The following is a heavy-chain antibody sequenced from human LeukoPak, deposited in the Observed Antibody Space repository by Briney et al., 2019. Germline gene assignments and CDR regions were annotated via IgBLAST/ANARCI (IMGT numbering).Heavy chain of an antibody. CDR2: IKQDGSEK. V-gene: IGHV3-7*01. D-gene: IGHD3-3*02. Sequence: GGSLRLSCAASGFTFSNYWMSRVRQAPGKGLEWVANIKQDGSEKYYVDSVKGRFTISRDNAKNSLYLQMNSLRAEDTAVYYCARRPLASKQFDYWGQGTLVTVSS. J-gene: IGHJ4*02. CDR3: ARRPLASKQFDY. CDR1: GFTFSNYW.